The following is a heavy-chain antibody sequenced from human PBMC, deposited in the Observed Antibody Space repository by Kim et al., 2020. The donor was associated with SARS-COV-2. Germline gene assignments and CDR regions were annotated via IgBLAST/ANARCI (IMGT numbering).Heavy chain of an antibody. V-gene: IGHV4-38-2*02. D-gene: IGHD3-10*01. CDR3: ARDGSLGSGTYDGFDI. CDR2: IRHSGST. Sequence: SETLSLTCTVSGYSISSGYYWAWVRQPPGKGLELIGSIRHSGSTYYSPPLKSRVTVSIDTSRNQFSLKLTSVTAADTAVYYCARDGSLGSGTYDGFDIWGQGTMVTVSS. CDR1: GYSISSGYY. J-gene: IGHJ3*02.